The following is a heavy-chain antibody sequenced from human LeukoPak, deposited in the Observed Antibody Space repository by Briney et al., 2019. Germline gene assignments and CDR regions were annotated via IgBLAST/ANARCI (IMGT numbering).Heavy chain of an antibody. J-gene: IGHJ5*02. CDR2: ISSGCSFS. CDR3: VRDQGGERWFDP. D-gene: IGHD3-16*01. V-gene: IGHV3-21*01. CDR1: GCTFGSYA. Sequence: PGGSLSLSCAASGCTFGSYAMNWVRQPPGKGLELVSSISSGCSFSYYADLVKGRFTIASDNAKNSLYLQMNSLRPEDTAIYYCVRDQGGERWFDPWGQGTLVTVSS.